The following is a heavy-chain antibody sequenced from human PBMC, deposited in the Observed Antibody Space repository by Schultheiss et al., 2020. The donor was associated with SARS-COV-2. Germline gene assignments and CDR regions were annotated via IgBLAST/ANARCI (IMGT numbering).Heavy chain of an antibody. D-gene: IGHD3/OR15-3a*01. Sequence: GESLKISCKGSGYIFTTCWIAWVRQMPGKGLEWMGIIYPGDSNIIYRPSFQGQVTITADKSVSTAYLQWSSLKASDTAIYYCARSGVGQMQNAFDIWGQGTMVTVSS. CDR1: GYIFTTCW. CDR2: IYPGDSNI. V-gene: IGHV5-51*01. J-gene: IGHJ3*02. CDR3: ARSGVGQMQNAFDI.